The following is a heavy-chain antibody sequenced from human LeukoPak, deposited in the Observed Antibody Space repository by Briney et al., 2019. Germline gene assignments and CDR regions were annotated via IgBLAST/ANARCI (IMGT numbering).Heavy chain of an antibody. D-gene: IGHD3-10*01. Sequence: APVKVSCKASGYTFTSYGISWVRQAPGQGLEWMGWISAYNGNTNYAQKLQGRVTMTTDTSTSTAYMELRSLRSDDTAVYYCARDSPTMVRGVHDYWGQGTLVTVSS. CDR3: ARDSPTMVRGVHDY. J-gene: IGHJ4*02. V-gene: IGHV1-18*01. CDR1: GYTFTSYG. CDR2: ISAYNGNT.